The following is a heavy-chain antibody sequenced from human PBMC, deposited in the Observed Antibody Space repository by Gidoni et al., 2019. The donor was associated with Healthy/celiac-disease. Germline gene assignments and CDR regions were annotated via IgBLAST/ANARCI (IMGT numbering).Heavy chain of an antibody. J-gene: IGHJ6*02. CDR2: IKSKTDGGTT. V-gene: IGHV3-15*01. D-gene: IGHD3-10*01. Sequence: EVQLVESGGGLVKPGGSLRLSCAASGFTFSNAWMSWVRQAPGKGLEWVGRIKSKTDGGTTDYAAPVKGRFTISRDDSKNTLYLQMNSLKTEDTAVYYCTTGPLLWFGVVDVWGQGTTVTVSS. CDR1: GFTFSNAW. CDR3: TTGPLLWFGVVDV.